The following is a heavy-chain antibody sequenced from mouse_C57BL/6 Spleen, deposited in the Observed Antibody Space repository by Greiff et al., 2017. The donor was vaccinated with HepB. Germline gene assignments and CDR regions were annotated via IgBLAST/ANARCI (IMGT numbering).Heavy chain of an antibody. Sequence: EVQLQQSGPELVKPGASVKMSCKASGYTFTDYNMHWVKQSHGKSLEWIGYINPNNGGTSYNQKFKGKATLTVNKSSSTAYMELRSLTSEDSAVYYCVRALYYYGSSYRYAMDYWGQGTSVTVSS. CDR1: GYTFTDYN. CDR2: INPNNGGT. J-gene: IGHJ4*01. D-gene: IGHD1-1*01. CDR3: VRALYYYGSSYRYAMDY. V-gene: IGHV1-22*01.